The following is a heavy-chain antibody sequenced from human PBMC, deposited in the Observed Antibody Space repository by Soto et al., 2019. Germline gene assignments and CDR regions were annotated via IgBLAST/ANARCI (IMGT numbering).Heavy chain of an antibody. CDR2: IISKPNNYAK. CDR1: GFTFSGSA. D-gene: IGHD3-3*01. V-gene: IGHV3-73*01. Sequence: EVQLVESGGGLVQPGGSLKLSCAASGFTFSGSAMHWVRQASGKGLEWVGRIISKPNNYAKAYGASVKGRFTISRDDSKTTAYLQMNRLNTEDTAVYYCSRQASAFWSGKPQYYMDVWGKGTTVTVSS. J-gene: IGHJ6*03. CDR3: SRQASAFWSGKPQYYMDV.